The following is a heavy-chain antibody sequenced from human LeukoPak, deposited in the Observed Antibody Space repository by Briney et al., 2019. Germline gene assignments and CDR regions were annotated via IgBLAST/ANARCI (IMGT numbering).Heavy chain of an antibody. Sequence: GGSLRLSCAASGFTFDDYTMHWVRQAPGEGLEWVSLISWRGDSTYYADSVKGRFTISRDNSKNSLYLQMNSLRTEDTALYYCAKDYRAYREGSGCDYWGQGTLVTVSS. CDR1: GFTFDDYT. CDR3: AKDYRAYREGSGCDY. V-gene: IGHV3-43*01. CDR2: ISWRGDST. D-gene: IGHD6-19*01. J-gene: IGHJ4*02.